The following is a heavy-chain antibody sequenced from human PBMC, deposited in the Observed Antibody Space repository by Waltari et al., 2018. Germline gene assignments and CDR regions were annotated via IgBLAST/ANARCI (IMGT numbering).Heavy chain of an antibody. J-gene: IGHJ6*02. CDR2: IYYSGST. Sequence: QLQLQESGPGLVKPSETLSLTCTVSGGSISSSSYYWGWIRQPPGKGLEWIGSIYYSGSTDYNPSLKSRVTISGDTSKNQFSLKLSSVTAADTAVYYCARDTGAVARNYYYYGMDVWGQGTTVTVSS. CDR1: GGSISSSSYY. CDR3: ARDTGAVARNYYYYGMDV. V-gene: IGHV4-39*07. D-gene: IGHD6-19*01.